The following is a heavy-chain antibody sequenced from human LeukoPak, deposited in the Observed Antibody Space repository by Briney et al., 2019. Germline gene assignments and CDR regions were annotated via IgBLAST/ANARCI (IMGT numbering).Heavy chain of an antibody. CDR2: IIPILGIA. CDR3: ARDEQPRITIYMA. CDR1: GGTFTSYA. Sequence: SVKVSCKASGGTFTSYAISWVRQAPGQGLEWMGRIIPILGIANYAQKFQGRVTITADKSTSTAYMELSSLRSEDTAVYYCARDEQPRITIYMAWGQGTLVTVSS. J-gene: IGHJ5*02. D-gene: IGHD3-3*01. V-gene: IGHV1-69*04.